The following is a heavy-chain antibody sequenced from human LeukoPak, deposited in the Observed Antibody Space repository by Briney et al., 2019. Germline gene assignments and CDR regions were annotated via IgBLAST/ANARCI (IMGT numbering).Heavy chain of an antibody. Sequence: GGSLRLSCAASGFTFSSYAMSWVRQAPGKGLEWVSAISGSGGSTYYADSVKGRFTISRDNSKNTLYLQMNSLRAEDTAVYYCVKTGQKDLSRIRMPNWFDPWGQGTLVTVSS. CDR1: GFTFSSYA. CDR3: VKTGQKDLSRIRMPNWFDP. CDR2: ISGSGGST. J-gene: IGHJ5*02. D-gene: IGHD1-14*01. V-gene: IGHV3-23*01.